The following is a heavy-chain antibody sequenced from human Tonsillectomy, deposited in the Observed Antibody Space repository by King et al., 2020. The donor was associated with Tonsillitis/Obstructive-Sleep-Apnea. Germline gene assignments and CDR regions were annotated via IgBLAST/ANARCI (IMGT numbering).Heavy chain of an antibody. D-gene: IGHD3-16*01. J-gene: IGHJ3*02. Sequence: VQLVESGGGVVQPGRSLRLSCAASGFTFRSYTMHWVRQAPGKGLEWVAVISTDGTTEFSADSGKGRFTISRDNSRNTLYLQMNNLRAEDTAFYFCATSPHDHGVGGAFDIWGQGTMVTVSS. CDR3: ATSPHDHGVGGAFDI. CDR2: ISTDGTTE. CDR1: GFTFRSYT. V-gene: IGHV3-30*01.